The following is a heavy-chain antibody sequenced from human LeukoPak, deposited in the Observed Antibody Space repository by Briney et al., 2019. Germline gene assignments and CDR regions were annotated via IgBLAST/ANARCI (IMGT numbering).Heavy chain of an antibody. CDR2: IYYSGST. Sequence: SETLSLTCTVSGGSISGYYWSWIRQPPGKGLEWIGYIYYSGSTNYNPSLKSRVTISVDTSKNQFSLKLSSVTAADTAVYYCARTLYPYTAFDYWGQGTLVTVSS. V-gene: IGHV4-59*01. CDR3: ARTLYPYTAFDY. D-gene: IGHD3-16*01. J-gene: IGHJ4*02. CDR1: GGSISGYY.